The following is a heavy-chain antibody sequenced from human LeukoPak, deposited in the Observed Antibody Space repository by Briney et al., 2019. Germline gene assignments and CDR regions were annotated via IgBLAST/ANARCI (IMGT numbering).Heavy chain of an antibody. J-gene: IGHJ4*02. CDR1: GFTFSTYS. Sequence: GGSLRLSCADSGFTFSTYSMNWVRQAPGKGLEWVSHISSGSTTIHYADSVKGRFTISRDNAKNSLYLQMNSLRAEDTAVYYCARGRRGIAVAGMSYWGQGTLVTVSS. D-gene: IGHD6-19*01. V-gene: IGHV3-48*04. CDR2: ISSGSTTI. CDR3: ARGRRGIAVAGMSY.